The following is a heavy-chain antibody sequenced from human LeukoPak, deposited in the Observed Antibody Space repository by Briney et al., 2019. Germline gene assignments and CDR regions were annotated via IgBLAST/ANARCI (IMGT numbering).Heavy chain of an antibody. Sequence: GGSLRLSCVASGFAFSTYGMSWVRQAPGKGLECVSAITDSGVDTYYADSVKGRFTISRDNSKNTLFLQMNSLRAEDTAVYYCVSRSSGRAFDYWGQGALVTVSS. V-gene: IGHV3-23*01. D-gene: IGHD6-25*01. CDR3: VSRSSGRAFDY. CDR2: ITDSGVDT. CDR1: GFAFSTYG. J-gene: IGHJ4*02.